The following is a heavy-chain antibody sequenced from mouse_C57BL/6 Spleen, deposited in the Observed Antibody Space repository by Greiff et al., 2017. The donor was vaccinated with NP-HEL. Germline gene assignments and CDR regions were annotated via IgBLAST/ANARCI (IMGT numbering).Heavy chain of an antibody. CDR1: GYAFSSYW. J-gene: IGHJ4*01. Sequence: SGASVKISCKASGYAFSSYWMNWVKQRPGKGLEWIGQIYPGDGDTNYNGKFKGKATLTADKSSSTAYMQLSSLTSEDSAVYFCAVFYSDYAMDYWGQGTSVTVSS. V-gene: IGHV1-80*01. D-gene: IGHD2-12*01. CDR2: IYPGDGDT. CDR3: AVFYSDYAMDY.